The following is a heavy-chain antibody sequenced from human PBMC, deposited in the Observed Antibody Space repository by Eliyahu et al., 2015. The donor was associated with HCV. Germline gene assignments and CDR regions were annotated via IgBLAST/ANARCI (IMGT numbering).Heavy chain of an antibody. V-gene: IGHV5-51*03. J-gene: IGHJ4*02. CDR1: TYTFNNYW. Sequence: EVQLVQSGAEVKKPGESLKISCKGSTYTFNNYWIGWVRQLPGTGLXWMGIIYPGDSATRYSPSFQGVVTISADKSITTAYLQWSSLKASDTAIYYCARSLKGLIRGDWTYFDSWGRGTLVTVSS. D-gene: IGHD2-21*02. CDR3: ARSLKGLIRGDWTYFDS. CDR2: IYPGDSAT.